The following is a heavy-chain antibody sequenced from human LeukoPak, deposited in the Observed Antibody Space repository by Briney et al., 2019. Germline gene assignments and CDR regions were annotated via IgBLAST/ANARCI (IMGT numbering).Heavy chain of an antibody. CDR1: GGSISSYY. CDR3: ARSNYDILTGYYYFDY. J-gene: IGHJ4*02. D-gene: IGHD3-9*01. V-gene: IGHV4-59*01. Sequence: PETLSLTCTVSGGSISSYYWSWIRQPPGKGLEWIGYIYYSGSTNYNPSLKSRVTISVDTSKNQFSLKLSSVTAADTAVYYCARSNYDILTGYYYFDYWGQGTLVTVSS. CDR2: IYYSGST.